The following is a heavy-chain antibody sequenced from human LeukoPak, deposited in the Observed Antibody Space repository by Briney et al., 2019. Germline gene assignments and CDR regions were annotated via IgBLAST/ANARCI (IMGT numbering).Heavy chain of an antibody. CDR3: AAGVAFGGVIVQCDY. CDR2: INPMFGTT. J-gene: IGHJ4*02. D-gene: IGHD3-16*02. Sequence: SVKVSCKASGGTFSSNAINWVRQAPGQGLKWMGGINPMFGTTNYAQKSQGRVTITADEDTSTAYMELSSLTSEDTAVYYCAAGVAFGGVIVQCDYWGQGTLVTVSS. V-gene: IGHV1-69*13. CDR1: GGTFSSNA.